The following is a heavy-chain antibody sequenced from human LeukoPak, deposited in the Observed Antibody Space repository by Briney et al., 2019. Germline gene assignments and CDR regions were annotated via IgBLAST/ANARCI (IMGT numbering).Heavy chain of an antibody. D-gene: IGHD6-19*01. CDR2: IISIFGTA. CDR3: ARDYRVAGVQFDY. CDR1: GGTFSSYA. V-gene: IGHV1-69*05. J-gene: IGHJ4*02. Sequence: ASVKVSCKASGGTFSSYAISWVRQAPGQGLEWMGRIISIFGTANYAQKFQGRVTITTDESTSTAYMELSSLRSEDTAVYYCARDYRVAGVQFDYWGQGTLVTVSS.